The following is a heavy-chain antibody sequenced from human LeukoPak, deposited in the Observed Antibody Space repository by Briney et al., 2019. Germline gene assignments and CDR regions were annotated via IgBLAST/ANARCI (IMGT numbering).Heavy chain of an antibody. CDR1: GYTFTGYY. V-gene: IGHV1-2*02. CDR2: INPNSGGT. CDR3: ARDRGNWNDGVFDY. D-gene: IGHD1-1*01. J-gene: IGHJ4*02. Sequence: ASVKVSCKASGYTFTGYYMHWVRQAPGQGLEWMGWINPNSGGTNYAQKFQGRVTMTRDTSISTAYMELSRLRSDDTAVHYCARDRGNWNDGVFDYWGQGTLVTVSS.